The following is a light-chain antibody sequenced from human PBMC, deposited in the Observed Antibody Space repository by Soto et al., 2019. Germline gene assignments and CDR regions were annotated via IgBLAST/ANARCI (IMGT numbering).Light chain of an antibody. Sequence: SALNQAPSASGAPGQRVTISRSGGSPNIGTNSVNWYQQLPRRAPKLLIYNNDLRPSGVPDRFSGSKSGTSASLAISGLQSEDEADYYCAAWDDSLNGFYVFGIGTKVTVL. V-gene: IGLV1-44*01. CDR1: SPNIGTNS. J-gene: IGLJ1*01. CDR2: NND. CDR3: AAWDDSLNGFYV.